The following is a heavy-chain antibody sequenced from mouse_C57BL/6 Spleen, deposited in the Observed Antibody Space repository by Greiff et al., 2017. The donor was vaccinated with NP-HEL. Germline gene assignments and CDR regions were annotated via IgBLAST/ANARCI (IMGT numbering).Heavy chain of an antibody. CDR1: GFTFSSYT. J-gene: IGHJ1*03. D-gene: IGHD1-1*01. V-gene: IGHV5-9*01. CDR3: ARDYYGSSDWYFDV. CDR2: ISGGGGNT. Sequence: EVQRVESGGGLVKPGGSLKLSCAASGFTFSSYTMSWVRQTPEKRLEWVATISGGGGNTYYPDSVKGRFTISRDNAKNTLYLQMSSLRSEDTALYYCARDYYGSSDWYFDVWGTGTTVTVSS.